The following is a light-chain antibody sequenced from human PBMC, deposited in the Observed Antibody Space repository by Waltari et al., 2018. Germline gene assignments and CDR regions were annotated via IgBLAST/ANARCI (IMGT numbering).Light chain of an antibody. CDR3: QAWANRHLI. CDR2: QHT. V-gene: IGLV3-1*01. J-gene: IGLJ2*01. CDR1: ELDKKY. Sequence: SYALTQPPSLSVSPGQTAIITCARDELDKKYASWYHQKPGQSPLLVIYQHTKRPSGIPDRFSGSNSGNTATLTIRGTQAVDEADYYCQAWANRHLIFGGGTKLTVL.